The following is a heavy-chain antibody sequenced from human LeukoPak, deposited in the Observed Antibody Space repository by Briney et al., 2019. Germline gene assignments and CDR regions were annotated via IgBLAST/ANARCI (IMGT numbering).Heavy chain of an antibody. D-gene: IGHD5-18*01. CDR1: GFTFSSYG. CDR2: IWYDGSNK. CDR3: AKMAGYNYDSYFDY. Sequence: GGSLRLSCAASGFTFSSYGIHWVRQAPGKGLEWVAVIWYDGSNKYYADSVKGRFTISRDNSKNALYLQMNSLRAEDTAVYYCAKMAGYNYDSYFDYWGQGTLVTVSS. J-gene: IGHJ4*02. V-gene: IGHV3-33*06.